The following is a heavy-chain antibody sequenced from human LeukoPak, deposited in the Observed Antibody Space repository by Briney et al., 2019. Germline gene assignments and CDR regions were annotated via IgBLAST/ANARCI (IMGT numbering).Heavy chain of an antibody. J-gene: IGHJ4*02. D-gene: IGHD6-13*01. CDR2: IYYSGST. Sequence: SETLSLTCTVSGGSISNYYWSCIRQPPGKGLEWIGYIYYSGSTNYNPSLKSRVTISLDTSKNQFSLKLTSVTAADTAVYYCARVPKLAAFDYWGQGTLVIVSS. V-gene: IGHV4-59*01. CDR1: GGSISNYY. CDR3: ARVPKLAAFDY.